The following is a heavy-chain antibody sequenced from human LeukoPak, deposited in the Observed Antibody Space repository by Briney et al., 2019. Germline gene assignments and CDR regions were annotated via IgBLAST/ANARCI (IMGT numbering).Heavy chain of an antibody. D-gene: IGHD7-27*01. CDR2: ISYDGSNK. V-gene: IGHV3-30*04. CDR1: GFTFSSYA. CDR3: AKGNNELGIGPYDAFDI. Sequence: YPGRSLRLSCAASGFTFSSYAMHWVRQAPGKGLEWVAVISYDGSNKYYADSVKGRFTISRDNSKNTLYLQMNSLRAEDTAVYYCAKGNNELGIGPYDAFDIWGQGTVVTVSS. J-gene: IGHJ3*02.